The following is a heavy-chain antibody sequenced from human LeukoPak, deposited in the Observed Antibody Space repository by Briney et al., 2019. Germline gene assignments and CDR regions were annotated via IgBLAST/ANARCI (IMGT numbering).Heavy chain of an antibody. CDR3: ARHRRGDSSSWYLDY. J-gene: IGHJ4*02. D-gene: IGHD6-13*01. CDR1: GYSFTSYW. CDR2: IDPSDSYT. V-gene: IGHV5-10-1*01. Sequence: GESLKISCKGSGYSFTSYWISWVRQMPGKGLEWMGRIDPSDSYTNYSPSFQGHATISADKSISTAYLQWSSLKASDTAMYYCARHRRGDSSSWYLDYWGQGTLVTVSS.